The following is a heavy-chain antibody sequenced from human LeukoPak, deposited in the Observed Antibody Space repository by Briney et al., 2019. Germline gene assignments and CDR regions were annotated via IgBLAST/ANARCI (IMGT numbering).Heavy chain of an antibody. CDR2: ISSSSSYI. D-gene: IGHD4-23*01. CDR3: AREAYGGNFFDY. Sequence: GGSLRLSCAASGFTFSSYSMNWVRQAPGKGLEWVSSISSSSSYIYYADSVKGRFTTSRDNAKNSLYLQMNSLRAEDTAVYYCAREAYGGNFFDYWGQGTLVTVSS. CDR1: GFTFSSYS. V-gene: IGHV3-21*01. J-gene: IGHJ4*02.